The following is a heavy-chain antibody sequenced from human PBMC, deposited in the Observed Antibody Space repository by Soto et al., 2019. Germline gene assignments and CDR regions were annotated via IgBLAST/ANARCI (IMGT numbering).Heavy chain of an antibody. V-gene: IGHV3-23*01. CDR3: AKDLISSGWSTWFEP. CDR2: ISGSGGSA. CDR1: GFTFSSYA. D-gene: IGHD6-19*01. J-gene: IGHJ5*02. Sequence: EVQLLESGGGLVQPGGSLRLSCAASGFTFSSYAMTWVRQAPGKGLEWVSVISGSGGSAQYADSVRGRFTISRDNAWDTVYLHMHSLRVEDTAIYYCAKDLISSGWSTWFEPRGQGTLVTVSS.